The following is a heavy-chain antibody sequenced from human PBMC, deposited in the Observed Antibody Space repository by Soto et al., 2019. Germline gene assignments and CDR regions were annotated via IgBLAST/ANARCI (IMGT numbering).Heavy chain of an antibody. CDR1: GFTLRSFG. V-gene: IGHV3-33*06. Sequence: GGSLRLSCAASGFTLRSFGMHWVRQVPGKGLEWVAVIYHDESHTLYADSVKGRFTISRDTSRNTLSLQMDSLRAEDSAVYYCAKSRDGYNHGYHWGRGTLVTVSS. D-gene: IGHD5-12*01. CDR3: AKSRDGYNHGYH. J-gene: IGHJ4*02. CDR2: IYHDESHT.